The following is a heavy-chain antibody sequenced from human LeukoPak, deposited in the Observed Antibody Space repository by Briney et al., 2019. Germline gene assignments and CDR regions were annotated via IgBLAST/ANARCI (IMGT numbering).Heavy chain of an antibody. CDR1: GYTLTELS. D-gene: IGHD1-26*01. CDR3: ATYRIVGATMALDY. CDR2: FDPEDGET. Sequence: GASVKVSCKVSGYTLTELSMHWVRQAPGKGLEWMGGFDPEDGETIYAQKFQGRVTMTEDTSTDTAYMELSSLRSEDTAVYYCATYRIVGATMALDYWGQRTLVTVSS. V-gene: IGHV1-24*01. J-gene: IGHJ4*02.